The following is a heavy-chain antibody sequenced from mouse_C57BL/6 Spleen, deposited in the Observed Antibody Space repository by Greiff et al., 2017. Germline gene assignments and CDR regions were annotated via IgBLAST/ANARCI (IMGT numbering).Heavy chain of an antibody. CDR1: GFNIKDYY. Sequence: VQLQQSGAELVKPGASVKLSCTASGFNIKDYYMHWVKQRTEQGLEWIGRIDPEDGETKYAPKFQGKATITADTSSNTAYLQLSSRTSEDTAVYYCASPYGYDEGYYYAMDYWGQGTSVTVSS. CDR3: ASPYGYDEGYYYAMDY. D-gene: IGHD2-2*01. CDR2: IDPEDGET. J-gene: IGHJ4*01. V-gene: IGHV14-2*01.